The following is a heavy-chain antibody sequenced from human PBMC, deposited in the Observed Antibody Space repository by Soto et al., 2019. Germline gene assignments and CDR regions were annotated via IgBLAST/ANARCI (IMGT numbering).Heavy chain of an antibody. CDR1: GESLSTYF. CDR2: VNYSGGRT. D-gene: IGHD5-12*01. CDR3: GSGRGYTWTF. V-gene: IGHV4-34*01. J-gene: IGHJ4*02. Sequence: QVQLQQWGAGLLKPSETLSLTCAAYGESLSTYFWTWIRQPPGKGLEWIGEVNYSGGRTIYNPSLKSRITISMDPSKDQFSLKLSSVTAEDTAIYYCGSGRGYTWTFGGQGTRVTVSS.